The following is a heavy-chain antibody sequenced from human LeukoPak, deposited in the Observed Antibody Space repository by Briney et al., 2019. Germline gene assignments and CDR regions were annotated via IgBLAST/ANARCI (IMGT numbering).Heavy chain of an antibody. CDR2: ISSSSSYI. Sequence: GGSLSLSCAASGFTFSSYSMNWVRQAPGKGLEWVSSISSSSSYIYYADSVKGRFTISRDNAKNSLYLQMNSLRAEDTAVYYCARGTGPYSGYDSAFDYWGQGTLVTVSS. J-gene: IGHJ4*02. CDR3: ARGTGPYSGYDSAFDY. CDR1: GFTFSSYS. V-gene: IGHV3-21*01. D-gene: IGHD5-12*01.